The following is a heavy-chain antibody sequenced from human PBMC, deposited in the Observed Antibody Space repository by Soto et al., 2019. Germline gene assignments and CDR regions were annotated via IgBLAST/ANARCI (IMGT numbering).Heavy chain of an antibody. D-gene: IGHD4-4*01. Sequence: QVQLVQSGAEVKKPGASVKVSCKASGYTFTSYAMHWVRQAPGQRLEWMGWINAGNGNTKYSQKFQARVTITRDTSASTAYMELSSLRSEDTAVYYCARKLYSNYGYYYYCMDVWGLGTTVTVYS. J-gene: IGHJ6*02. CDR2: INAGNGNT. CDR1: GYTFTSYA. CDR3: ARKLYSNYGYYYYCMDV. V-gene: IGHV1-3*01.